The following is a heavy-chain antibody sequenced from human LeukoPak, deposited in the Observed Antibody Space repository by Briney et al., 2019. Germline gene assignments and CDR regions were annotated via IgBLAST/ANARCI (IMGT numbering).Heavy chain of an antibody. J-gene: IGHJ6*03. D-gene: IGHD6-13*01. Sequence: ASVKVSCKASGYTFTSYDINWVRQATGQGLEWMGWMNPNSGNIGYAQKFQGRVTMTRNTSISTAYMELSSLRSEDTAVYYCARAGHSSSWTPYYYMDVWDKGTTVTISS. CDR1: GYTFTSYD. CDR3: ARAGHSSSWTPYYYMDV. CDR2: MNPNSGNI. V-gene: IGHV1-8*01.